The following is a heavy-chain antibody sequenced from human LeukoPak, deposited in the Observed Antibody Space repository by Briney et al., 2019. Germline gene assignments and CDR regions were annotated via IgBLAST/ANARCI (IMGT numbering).Heavy chain of an antibody. J-gene: IGHJ4*02. CDR1: GFTFSSYA. V-gene: IGHV3-23*01. CDR2: ISGTGGST. Sequence: PGGSLRLSCAASGFTFSSYAMSWVRQAPGKGLERVSTISGTGGSTYYADSVKGRFTISRDSSKNTLYLQMSNLRAEDTAVYYCAKYVGYSYGSGFDYWGQGTLVTVSS. CDR3: AKYVGYSYGSGFDY. D-gene: IGHD5-18*01.